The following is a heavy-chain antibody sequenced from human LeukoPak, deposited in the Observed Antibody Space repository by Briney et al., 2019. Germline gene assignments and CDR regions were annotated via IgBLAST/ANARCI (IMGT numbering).Heavy chain of an antibody. J-gene: IGHJ4*02. CDR3: SAGVAVAGTGY. CDR2: INHSGST. D-gene: IGHD6-19*01. V-gene: IGHV4-34*01. Sequence: SETLSLTCAVYGGSFSGYYWSWIRQPPGKGLEWIGEINHSGSTNYNPSLKSRVTISVDTSKNQFSLKLSSVTAADTAVYYCSAGVAVAGTGYWGQGTLVTVSS. CDR1: GGSFSGYY.